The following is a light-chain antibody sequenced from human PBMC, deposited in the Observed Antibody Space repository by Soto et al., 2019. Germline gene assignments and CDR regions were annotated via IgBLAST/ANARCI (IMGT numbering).Light chain of an antibody. CDR3: SAYSSGATHVV. V-gene: IGLV2-14*03. J-gene: IGLJ2*01. CDR2: DVN. CDR1: SSDIGGLYNY. Sequence: QSVLTQPASVSGSPGQSITISCTGTSSDIGGLYNYVSWYQQHPGKAPKLLIYDVNDRPSGVSDRFSGSKSGNTASLTISGLQAEDEADYFWSAYSSGATHVVFGGGTKLTVL.